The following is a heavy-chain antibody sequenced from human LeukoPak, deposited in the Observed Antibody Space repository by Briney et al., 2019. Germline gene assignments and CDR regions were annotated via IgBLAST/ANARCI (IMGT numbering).Heavy chain of an antibody. CDR2: MNPNSGNT. CDR1: GYTFTSYD. CDR3: ARGDYGYDYVWGSYRTDY. D-gene: IGHD3-16*02. Sequence: ASVKVSCKASGYTFTSYDINWVRQATEQGLEWMGWMNPNSGNTGYAQKFQGRVTMTRNTSISTAYMELSSLRSEDTAVYYCARGDYGYDYVWGSYRTDYWGQGTLVTVSS. J-gene: IGHJ4*02. V-gene: IGHV1-8*01.